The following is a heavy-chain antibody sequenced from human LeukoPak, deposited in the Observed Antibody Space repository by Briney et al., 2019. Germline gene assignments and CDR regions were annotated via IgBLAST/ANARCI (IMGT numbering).Heavy chain of an antibody. CDR2: ISSSSSYI. D-gene: IGHD5-18*01. V-gene: IGHV3-21*01. J-gene: IGHJ4*02. Sequence: GGSLRLSCAASGFTFSSYSMNWVRQAPGKGLEWVSSISSSSSYIYYADSVKGRFTISRDNAKNSLYLQMNSLRAEDTAVYYCAICNVDTAGVDYRGQGTLVTVSS. CDR1: GFTFSSYS. CDR3: AICNVDTAGVDY.